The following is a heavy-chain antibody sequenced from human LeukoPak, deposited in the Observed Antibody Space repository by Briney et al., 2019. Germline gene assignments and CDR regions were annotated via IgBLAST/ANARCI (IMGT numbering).Heavy chain of an antibody. CDR1: GGSISSSSYY. Sequence: SETLSLTCTVSGGSISSSSYYWGWIRQPPGKGLEWIGSIYYSGSTYYNPSLKSRVTISVDTSKNQFSLKLSSVTAADTAVYYCPYMAAAGPTNTEYFDYWGQGTLVTVSS. J-gene: IGHJ4*02. V-gene: IGHV4-39*01. D-gene: IGHD6-13*01. CDR2: IYYSGST. CDR3: PYMAAAGPTNTEYFDY.